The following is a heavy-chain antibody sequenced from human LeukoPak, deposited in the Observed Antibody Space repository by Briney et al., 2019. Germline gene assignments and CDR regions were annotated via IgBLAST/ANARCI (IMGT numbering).Heavy chain of an antibody. V-gene: IGHV4-61*02. D-gene: IGHD5-18*01. J-gene: IGHJ3*02. CDR3: ARDLYSYGAFDI. Sequence: MPSETLSLTCTVSGGSISSGSYYWSWIRQPAGKGLEWIGRIYNSGNTNYNPSLKSRVTISVDTSKNQFSLKLSSVTAADTAVYYCARDLYSYGAFDIWGQGTMVTVSS. CDR1: GGSISSGSYY. CDR2: IYNSGNT.